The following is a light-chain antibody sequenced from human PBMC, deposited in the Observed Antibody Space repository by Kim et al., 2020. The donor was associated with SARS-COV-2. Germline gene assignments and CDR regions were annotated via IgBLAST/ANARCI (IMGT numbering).Light chain of an antibody. CDR3: QHYIRFPYT. J-gene: IGKJ2*01. CDR2: LAS. CDR1: QTIITW. V-gene: IGKV1-5*03. Sequence: SATVGNRVTIPVRASQTIITWLAWYQQKPGHAPKLLLYLASTLESGVPSRFSGSGSGTEFTLTIDSLQPDDFATYYCQHYIRFPYTFGQGTKLEI.